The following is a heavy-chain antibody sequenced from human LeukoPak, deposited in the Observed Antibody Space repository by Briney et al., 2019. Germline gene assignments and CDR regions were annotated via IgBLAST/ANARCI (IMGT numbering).Heavy chain of an antibody. J-gene: IGHJ1*01. V-gene: IGHV3-30*02. Sequence: GGSLRLSWAASGFTFNNYGMHWVRQAAGKGLEGVAFIRYDGSKDYYADSVKGRYTISRDNSKNTLYLQMSSLRPDDTDVYYCAKVHGFYYILQHWGQGTLVTVST. CDR2: IRYDGSKD. CDR3: AKVHGFYYILQH. D-gene: IGHD3-10*01. CDR1: GFTFNNYG.